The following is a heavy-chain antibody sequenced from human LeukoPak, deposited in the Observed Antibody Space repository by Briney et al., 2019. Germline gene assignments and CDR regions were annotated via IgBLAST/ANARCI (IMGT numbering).Heavy chain of an antibody. CDR1: GGAIRSHY. Sequence: SATLSLTCPVSGGAIRSHYWNWIRQPAGKGLEWIGRIYSSGYTNDNPFLKSRITMSVDMSKNQFSLRLNSVTAADTAVYYCARGEHSVDSWGQGMLVTVSS. J-gene: IGHJ4*02. D-gene: IGHD1/OR15-1a*01. CDR3: ARGEHSVDS. CDR2: IYSSGYT. V-gene: IGHV4-4*07.